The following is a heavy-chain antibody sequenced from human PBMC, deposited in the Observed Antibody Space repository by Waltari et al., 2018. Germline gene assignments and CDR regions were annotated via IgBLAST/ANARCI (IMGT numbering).Heavy chain of an antibody. J-gene: IGHJ4*02. CDR3: AKALAANSGRYFDY. CDR1: GFTFSSYA. D-gene: IGHD6-19*01. Sequence: EVQLLESGGGLVQPGGSLRLSCAASGFTFSSYAMSWVRQAPGKGVDWVSAIRGSGGRTYYAYSVKGRFTISRYNSKNTLYLQMNSLRAEDTAVYYCAKALAANSGRYFDYWGQGTLVTVSS. V-gene: IGHV3-23*01. CDR2: IRGSGGRT.